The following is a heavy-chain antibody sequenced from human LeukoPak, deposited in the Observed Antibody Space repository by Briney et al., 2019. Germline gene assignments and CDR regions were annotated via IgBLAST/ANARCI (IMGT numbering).Heavy chain of an antibody. CDR2: IRYDGSNK. V-gene: IGHV3-30*02. Sequence: PGGSLRLSCAASGFTFSSYGMHWVRQAPGKGLEWVAFIRYDGSNKYYADSVKGRFTISRDNAKNSLYLQMNSLRAEDTAVYYCARDRVLRHDYGDYVDAFDIWGQGTMVTVSS. J-gene: IGHJ3*02. CDR3: ARDRVLRHDYGDYVDAFDI. CDR1: GFTFSSYG. D-gene: IGHD4-17*01.